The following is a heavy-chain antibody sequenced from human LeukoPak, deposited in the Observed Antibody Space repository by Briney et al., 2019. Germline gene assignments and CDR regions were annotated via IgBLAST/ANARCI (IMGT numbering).Heavy chain of an antibody. CDR1: GFTFSTYA. D-gene: IGHD2-2*01. Sequence: GGSLRLSCVASGFTFSTYAMTWVRQAPGKGLEWVSVISGSGRSGTNYADSVKGRFTISRDNSKNTLYLQMNSLRAEDTAVYYCAKDYKTAVKGYFDYWGQGTLVTVSS. V-gene: IGHV3-23*01. CDR2: ISGSGRSGT. J-gene: IGHJ4*02. CDR3: AKDYKTAVKGYFDY.